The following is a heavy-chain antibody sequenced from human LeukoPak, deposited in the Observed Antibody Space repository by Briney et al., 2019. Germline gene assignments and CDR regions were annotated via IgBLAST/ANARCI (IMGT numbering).Heavy chain of an antibody. D-gene: IGHD3-10*01. J-gene: IGHJ4*02. CDR2: IYYSGST. V-gene: IGHV4-59*01. Sequence: SETLSLTCTVSGGSISSYYWSWIRQPPGKGLEWIGYIYYSGSTNYNPSLKSRVTISVDTSKNQFSLKLSSVTAADTAVYYCARSSRILWFGELSWGQGTLVTVSS. CDR1: GGSISSYY. CDR3: ARSSRILWFGELS.